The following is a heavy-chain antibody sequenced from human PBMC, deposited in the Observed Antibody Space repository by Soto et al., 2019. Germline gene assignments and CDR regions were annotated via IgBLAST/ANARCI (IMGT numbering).Heavy chain of an antibody. CDR1: GGSFSSYA. CDR3: ASLIAAAGPPHSPRYYYGMDV. V-gene: IGHV1-69*13. Sequence: SVKVSCKASGGSFSSYAISWVRQAPGQGREWMGGIIPIFGTADYAQKFQGRVTITADESTSTAYMELSSLRSEDTAVYYCASLIAAAGPPHSPRYYYGMDVWGQGTTVTVSS. J-gene: IGHJ6*02. D-gene: IGHD6-13*01. CDR2: IIPIFGTA.